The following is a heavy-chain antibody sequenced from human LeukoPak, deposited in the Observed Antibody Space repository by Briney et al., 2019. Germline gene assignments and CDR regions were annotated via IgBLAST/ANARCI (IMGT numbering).Heavy chain of an antibody. CDR3: ASAQWELSLFDY. V-gene: IGHV1-46*01. CDR2: TNPSGGST. Sequence: ASVKVSCKASGYTFTSYYMHWVRQAPGQGLEWMGITNPSGGSTSYAQKFQGRVTMTRDTSTSTVYMELSSLRSEDTAVYYCASAQWELSLFDYWGQGTLVTVSS. J-gene: IGHJ4*02. CDR1: GYTFTSYY. D-gene: IGHD1-26*01.